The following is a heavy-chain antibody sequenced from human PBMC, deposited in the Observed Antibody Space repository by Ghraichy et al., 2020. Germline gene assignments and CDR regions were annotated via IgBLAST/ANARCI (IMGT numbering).Heavy chain of an antibody. J-gene: IGHJ4*02. Sequence: SETLSLTCTVSGAYIRSYSWTWIRQPPGKGLEWIGYIYYSGSTNYNPSLKSRVTISVDTSKNQFSLKLSSVTAADTAVYYCARGGPYSSSWYYFDYWGQGTLVIVSS. CDR1: GAYIRSYS. CDR2: IYYSGST. V-gene: IGHV4-59*01. CDR3: ARGGPYSSSWYYFDY. D-gene: IGHD6-13*01.